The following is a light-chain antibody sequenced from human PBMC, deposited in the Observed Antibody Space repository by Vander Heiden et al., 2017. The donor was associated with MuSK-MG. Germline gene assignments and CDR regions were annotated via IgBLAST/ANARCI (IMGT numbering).Light chain of an antibody. CDR3: QKDNSAPRT. J-gene: IGKJ1*01. V-gene: IGKV1-27*01. CDR2: GAS. CDR1: QGISNY. Sequence: DIQMTQSPSSLSASVGDRVSITCRASQGISNYLAWYQQKPGKVPNLLIYGASTLQSGVPSRFSGGGSGTEFTLTISILHPEDVATYYCQKDNSAPRTFGQGTKVEIK.